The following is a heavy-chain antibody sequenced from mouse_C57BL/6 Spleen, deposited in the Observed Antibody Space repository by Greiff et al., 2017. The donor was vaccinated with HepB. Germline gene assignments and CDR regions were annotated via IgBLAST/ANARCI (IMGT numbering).Heavy chain of an antibody. CDR2: INPNNGGT. J-gene: IGHJ1*03. V-gene: IGHV1-22*01. Sequence: EVQLQQSGPELVKPGASVKMSCKASGYTFTDYNMHWVKQSHGKSLEWIGYINPNNGGTSYNQKFKGKATLTVNKSSSTAYMELRSLTAEESAVYYCVYGSRDGYFDVWGTGTTVTVSS. D-gene: IGHD1-1*01. CDR3: VYGSRDGYFDV. CDR1: GYTFTDYN.